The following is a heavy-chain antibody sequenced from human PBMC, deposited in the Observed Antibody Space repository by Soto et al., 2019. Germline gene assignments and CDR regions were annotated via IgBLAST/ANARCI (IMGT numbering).Heavy chain of an antibody. CDR1: GFTFSSYS. Sequence: GGSLRLSCAASGFTFSSYSMNWVRQAPGKGLEWVSSISSSSSYIYYADSVKGRFTISRDNAKNSLYLQMNSLRAEDTAVYYCARVRTVTTYDAFDIWGQGTMVTVSS. D-gene: IGHD4-17*01. CDR3: ARVRTVTTYDAFDI. CDR2: ISSSSSYI. J-gene: IGHJ3*02. V-gene: IGHV3-21*01.